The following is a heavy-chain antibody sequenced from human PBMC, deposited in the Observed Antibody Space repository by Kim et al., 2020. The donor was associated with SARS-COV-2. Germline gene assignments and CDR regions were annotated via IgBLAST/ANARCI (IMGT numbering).Heavy chain of an antibody. CDR1: GYTFTSYA. D-gene: IGHD2-2*01. CDR2: INAGNGNT. J-gene: IGHJ5*02. V-gene: IGHV1-3*01. CDR3: AREEVGKYQLLFYWFDP. Sequence: ASVKVSCKASGYTFTSYAMHWVRQAPGQRLEWMGWINAGNGNTKYSQKFQGRVTITRDTSASTAYMELSSLRSEDTAVYYCAREEVGKYQLLFYWFDPWGQGTLVTVSS.